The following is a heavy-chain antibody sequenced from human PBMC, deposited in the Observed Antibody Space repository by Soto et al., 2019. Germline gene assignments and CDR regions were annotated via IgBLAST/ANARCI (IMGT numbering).Heavy chain of an antibody. Sequence: GGSLRLSCAASGFIFSSYSMNWVRQAPGKGLEWVSYISSSSSTIYYADSVKGRFTISRDNAKNSLYLQMNSLRDGDTAVYYCARGSVVRGDTSSHWFDPWGQGTLVTVSS. CDR3: ARGSVVRGDTSSHWFDP. CDR1: GFIFSSYS. J-gene: IGHJ5*02. V-gene: IGHV3-48*02. D-gene: IGHD3-10*01. CDR2: ISSSSSTI.